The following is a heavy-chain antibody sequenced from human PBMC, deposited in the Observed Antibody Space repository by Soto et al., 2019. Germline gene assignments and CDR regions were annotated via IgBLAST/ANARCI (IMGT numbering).Heavy chain of an antibody. CDR1: GGSISSSSYY. CDR3: ARSHPYIVVVPAATGTAFDV. CDR2: IYYSGST. V-gene: IGHV4-39*01. Sequence: PSETLSLTCTVPGGSISSSSYYWGWIRQPPEKGLEWIGSIYYSGSTYYNPSLKSRVTISVDTSKNQFSLKLSSVTAADTAVYYCARSHPYIVVVPAATGTAFDVWGQGILVTVSS. J-gene: IGHJ4*02. D-gene: IGHD2-2*01.